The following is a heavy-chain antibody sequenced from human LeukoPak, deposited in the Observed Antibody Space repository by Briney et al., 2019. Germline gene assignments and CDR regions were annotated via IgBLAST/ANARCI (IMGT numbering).Heavy chain of an antibody. D-gene: IGHD2-15*01. V-gene: IGHV4-4*07. Sequence: SETLSLTCTVSGGSISGYFWSWIRQPAGKGLEWIGRIYTSGSTKYNPSLKSRVTISVDTSKNQFSLKLSSVTAADTAVYYCARSVEGYCSGGNCYYYSYYMDVWGKGTTVTVSS. CDR1: GGSISGYF. J-gene: IGHJ6*03. CDR2: IYTSGST. CDR3: ARSVEGYCSGGNCYYYSYYMDV.